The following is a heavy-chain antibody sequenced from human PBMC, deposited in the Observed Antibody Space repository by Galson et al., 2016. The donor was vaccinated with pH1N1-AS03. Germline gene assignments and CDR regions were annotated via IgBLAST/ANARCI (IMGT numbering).Heavy chain of an antibody. D-gene: IGHD1-26*01. J-gene: IGHJ2*01. Sequence: PALVKPTQTLTLTCDFSGFSLHTNGVGVGGIRQPPGKPLEWLALIYLDSEKRYNPFLKGRLTSTKDTSKNQVVLTMTNMAPGDTATYFCARKPTGSMVGPIGVGYFDLWGRGTLVAVSS. V-gene: IGHV2-5*02. CDR1: GFSLHTNGVG. CDR2: IYLDSEK. CDR3: ARKPTGSMVGPIGVGYFDL.